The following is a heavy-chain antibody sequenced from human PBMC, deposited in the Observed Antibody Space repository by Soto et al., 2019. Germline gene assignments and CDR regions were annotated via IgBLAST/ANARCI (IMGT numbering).Heavy chain of an antibody. CDR3: ARTSAAGKYYYGMDA. CDR1: GYSFTSYW. V-gene: IGHV5-10-1*01. CDR2: IDPSDSYT. J-gene: IGHJ6*02. Sequence: PGESLKISCKGSGYSFTSYWISWVRQMPGKGLEWMGRIDPSDSYTNYSPSFQGHVTISADKSISTAYLQWSSLKASDTAMYYCARTSAAGKYYYGMDAWGQGTTVTVS. D-gene: IGHD6-13*01.